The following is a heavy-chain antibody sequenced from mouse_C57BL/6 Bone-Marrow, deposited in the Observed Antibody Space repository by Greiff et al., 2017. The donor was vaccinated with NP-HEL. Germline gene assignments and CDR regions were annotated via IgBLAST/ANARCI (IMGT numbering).Heavy chain of an antibody. CDR2: IYPGSGST. Sequence: QVQLQQPGAELVKPGASVKMSCKASGYTFTSYWITWVKQRPGHGLAWIGDIYPGSGSTNYNEKFKSKATLTVDTSSSTAYMQLSSLTSEDSAVYYCARGVTGDYYAMDYWGQGTSVTVSS. V-gene: IGHV1-55*01. J-gene: IGHJ4*01. CDR3: ARGVTGDYYAMDY. D-gene: IGHD4-1*01. CDR1: GYTFTSYW.